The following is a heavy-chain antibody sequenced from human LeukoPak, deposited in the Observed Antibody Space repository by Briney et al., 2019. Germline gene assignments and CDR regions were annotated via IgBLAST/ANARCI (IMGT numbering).Heavy chain of an antibody. J-gene: IGHJ6*03. CDR1: EFTFSSYS. V-gene: IGHV3-48*04. CDR3: ASDSSSSDYYYYMDV. CDR2: ISSSGSTI. D-gene: IGHD6-6*01. Sequence: GGSLRLSCASSEFTFSSYSMNWVRQAPGKGLEWVSYISSSGSTIYYADSVKGRFTISRDNAKNSLYLQMNSLRAEDTAVYYCASDSSSSDYYYYMDVWGKGTTVTVS.